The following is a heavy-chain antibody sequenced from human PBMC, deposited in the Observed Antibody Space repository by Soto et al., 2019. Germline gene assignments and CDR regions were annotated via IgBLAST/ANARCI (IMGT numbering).Heavy chain of an antibody. CDR3: ARHSSSRAKFDY. CDR1: GVSISSYY. J-gene: IGHJ4*02. CDR2: IYYSGST. V-gene: IGHV4-59*08. D-gene: IGHD6-6*01. Sequence: PSETLSLTCTVSGVSISSYYWSWIRQPPGKGLEWIGYIYYSGSTNYNPSLKSRVTISVDTSKNQFSLKLSSVTAADTAVYYCARHSSSRAKFDYWGQGTLVTVSS.